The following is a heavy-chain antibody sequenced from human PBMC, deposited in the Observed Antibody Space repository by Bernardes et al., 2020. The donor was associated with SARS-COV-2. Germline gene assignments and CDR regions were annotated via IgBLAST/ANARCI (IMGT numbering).Heavy chain of an antibody. V-gene: IGHV4-34*01. J-gene: IGHJ4*02. D-gene: IGHD2-2*01. CDR1: GGSFRDWY. CDR3: AKSPAAKRGEDS. CDR2: INHSGST. Sequence: SETLSLTCAVYGGSFRDWYWSWIRQPPGTGLEWIGEINHSGSTSYNPSLKSRVTISVDNTSKNQFSLKLSSVTAADTAVYYCAKSPAAKRGEDSWGQGTLVTVSS.